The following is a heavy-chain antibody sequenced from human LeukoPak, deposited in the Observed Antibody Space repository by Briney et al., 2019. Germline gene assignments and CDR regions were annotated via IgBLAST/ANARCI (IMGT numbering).Heavy chain of an antibody. J-gene: IGHJ4*02. CDR1: GFTFSNAW. Sequence: KSGGSRRLSCAASGFTFSNAWMSWVRQAPGKGLEWVGRIKSKTDGGTTDYAAPVKGRFTISRDDSKNTLYLQMNSLKTEDTAVYYCTTEYGVSYSSSQDYWGQGTLVTVSS. CDR2: IKSKTDGGTT. D-gene: IGHD6-13*01. CDR3: TTEYGVSYSSSQDY. V-gene: IGHV3-15*01.